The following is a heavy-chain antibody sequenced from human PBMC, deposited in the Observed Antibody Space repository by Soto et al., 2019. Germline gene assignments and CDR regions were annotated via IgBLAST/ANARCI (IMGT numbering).Heavy chain of an antibody. CDR1: GFTFSSYA. CDR3: AKSEWESYFHY. Sequence: GGSLRLSCAASGFTFSSYAMSWVRQAPGKGLEWVSTISASGGSTYYADSVKGRFTISRDNSKNMLYLQMNSLRAEDTAIYYCAKSEWESYFHYWGQGTLVTVSS. V-gene: IGHV3-23*01. D-gene: IGHD1-26*01. CDR2: ISASGGST. J-gene: IGHJ4*02.